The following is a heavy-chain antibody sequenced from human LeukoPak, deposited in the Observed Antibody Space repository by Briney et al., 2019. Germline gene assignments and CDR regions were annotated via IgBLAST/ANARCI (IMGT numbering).Heavy chain of an antibody. J-gene: IGHJ4*02. CDR3: ARDHYYGSGSYLMPVGY. CDR1: GYTFTSYY. CDR2: INPSGGTT. Sequence: GASVKVSYKPSGYTFTSYYMHWVRQAPGQGLEGMGIINPSGGTTSYAQKFQGRVTMTRDTSTSTVYMELSSLRSEDTAVYYCARDHYYGSGSYLMPVGYWGQGTLVTVSS. V-gene: IGHV1-46*01. D-gene: IGHD3-10*01.